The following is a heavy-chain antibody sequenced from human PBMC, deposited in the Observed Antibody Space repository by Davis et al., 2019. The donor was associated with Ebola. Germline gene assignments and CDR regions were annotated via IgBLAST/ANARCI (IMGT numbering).Heavy chain of an antibody. Sequence: GESLMISWAAGGFTTRSQWMSRVRQAPGKGLECVANIQQERSEKYYVDSVKGRITISRDNAKNLLYLKMNSLKAEDTAVYYCSRGHGRIWGQVTLVTVSS. J-gene: IGHJ4*02. CDR3: SRGHGRI. D-gene: IGHD1-26*01. V-gene: IGHV3-7*01. CDR1: GFTTRSQW. CDR2: IQQERSEK.